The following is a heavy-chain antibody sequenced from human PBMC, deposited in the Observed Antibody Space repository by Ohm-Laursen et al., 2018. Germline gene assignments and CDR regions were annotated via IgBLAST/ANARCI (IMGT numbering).Heavy chain of an antibody. D-gene: IGHD3-22*01. CDR2: IIPILGIA. CDR1: GGTFSSYA. CDR3: ARGYLKEVIISNRYNWFDP. V-gene: IGHV1-69*04. Sequence: SSVKVSCKASGGTFSSYAISWVRQAPGQGLEWMGRIIPILGIANYAQKFQGRVTITADKSTSTAYMELSSLRSEDTAVYYCARGYLKEVIISNRYNWFDPWGQGTLVTVSS. J-gene: IGHJ5*02.